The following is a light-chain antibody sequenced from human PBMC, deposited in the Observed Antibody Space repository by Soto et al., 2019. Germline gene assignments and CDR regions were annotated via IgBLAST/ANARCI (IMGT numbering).Light chain of an antibody. V-gene: IGKV3-15*01. CDR2: DAS. CDR1: QSVSSN. J-gene: IGKJ2*01. Sequence: ERVLTQSPATLSVSPGERATLSCRASQSVSSNLAWYQQKPGQAPRLLIYDASTRATGIPARFSGSGSGTEFTLTISSLQSEDFALYYCQQYNNWPPYTFGQGTKPEIK. CDR3: QQYNNWPPYT.